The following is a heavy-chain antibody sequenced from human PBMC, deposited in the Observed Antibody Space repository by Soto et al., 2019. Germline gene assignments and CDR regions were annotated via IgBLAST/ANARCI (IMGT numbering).Heavy chain of an antibody. V-gene: IGHV3-15*07. Sequence: WGSLRLSCATSGFTSSNAWMNWVRQAPGKGLEWVGRIKSKYDGGTTDYAAPVKGKFTISRDDSKNTVYLQMNSLKTEDTAVYHCSTGGYYFDYWGQGTLVTV. CDR1: GFTSSNAW. CDR3: STGGYYFDY. J-gene: IGHJ4*02. CDR2: IKSKYDGGTT. D-gene: IGHD3-16*01.